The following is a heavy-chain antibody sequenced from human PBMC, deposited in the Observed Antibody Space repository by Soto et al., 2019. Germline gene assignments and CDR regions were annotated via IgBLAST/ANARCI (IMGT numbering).Heavy chain of an antibody. V-gene: IGHV3-23*01. CDR2: ISGSGGST. Sequence: EVQLLESGGGLVQPGGSLRLSCAASGFTFSSYAMSWVRQAPGKGLEWVSAISGSGGSTYDADSVKGRFTISRDNSKNTLYLQMNSLRAEDTAVYYCAKDLFRRFEAGPFDYWGQGTLVTVSS. CDR3: AKDLFRRFEAGPFDY. D-gene: IGHD6-13*01. J-gene: IGHJ4*02. CDR1: GFTFSSYA.